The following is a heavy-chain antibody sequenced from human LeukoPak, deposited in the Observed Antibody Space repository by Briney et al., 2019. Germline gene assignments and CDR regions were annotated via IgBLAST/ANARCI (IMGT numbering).Heavy chain of an antibody. Sequence: GGSLRLSCAASGFTFSSYSMNWVRQAPGKGLEWVSSISSSSSHIYYADSVKGRFTISRDNAKNSLYLQMNSLRAEDTAVYYCARAPIQLWSIDYWGQGTLVTVSS. CDR1: GFTFSSYS. CDR3: ARAPIQLWSIDY. D-gene: IGHD5-18*01. V-gene: IGHV3-21*01. J-gene: IGHJ4*02. CDR2: ISSSSSHI.